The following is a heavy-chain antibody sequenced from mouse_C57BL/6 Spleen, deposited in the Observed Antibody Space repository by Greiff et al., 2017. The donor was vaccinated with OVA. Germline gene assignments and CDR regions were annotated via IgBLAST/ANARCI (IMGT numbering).Heavy chain of an antibody. D-gene: IGHD2-9*01. CDR2: INPNYGTT. V-gene: IGHV1-39*01. Sequence: EVKLMESGPELVKPGASVKISCKASGYSFTDYNMNWVKQSNGKSLEWIGVINPNYGTTSYNQKSKAKATLTVDHSSSTAYMQLNSLTSEDSAVYYCAREPYYGNDGGYFDYWGQGTTLTVSS. CDR1: GYSFTDYN. J-gene: IGHJ2*01. CDR3: AREPYYGNDGGYFDY.